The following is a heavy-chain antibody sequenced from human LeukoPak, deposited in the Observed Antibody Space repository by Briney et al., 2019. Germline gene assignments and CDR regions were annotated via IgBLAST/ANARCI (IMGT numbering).Heavy chain of an antibody. CDR3: ARDYCSSTSCYNYFDY. CDR2: IYTSGST. D-gene: IGHD2-2*01. Sequence: SETLSLTCTVFGGSISSYYWSWIRQPAGKGLEWIGRIYTSGSTNYNPSLKSRVTMSVDTSKNQFSLKLSSVTAADTAVYYCARDYCSSTSCYNYFDYWGQGTLVTVSS. V-gene: IGHV4-4*07. CDR1: GGSISSYY. J-gene: IGHJ4*02.